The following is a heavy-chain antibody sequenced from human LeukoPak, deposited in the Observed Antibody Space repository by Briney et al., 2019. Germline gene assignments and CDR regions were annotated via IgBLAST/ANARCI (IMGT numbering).Heavy chain of an antibody. V-gene: IGHV3-30*18. Sequence: GSLRLSCAASGFTFSSYGMHWVRQDPGKGLEWVAVISYDGSNKYYADSVKGRFTISRDNSKNTLYLQMNSLRAEDTAVYYCAKAPPASGGIDPWGQGTLVTVSS. CDR3: AKAPPASGGIDP. D-gene: IGHD2-15*01. CDR2: ISYDGSNK. J-gene: IGHJ5*02. CDR1: GFTFSSYG.